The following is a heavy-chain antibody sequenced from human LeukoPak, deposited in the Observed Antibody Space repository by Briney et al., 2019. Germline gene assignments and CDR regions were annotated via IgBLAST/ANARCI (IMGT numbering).Heavy chain of an antibody. D-gene: IGHD6-13*01. CDR2: ISDSGSLI. CDR1: GFTFSSYE. Sequence: PGGSLRLSCAASGFTFSSYEMNWVRQAPGKGLEWVSYISDSGSLIYYADSVRGRFTISRDNAKNSLSLQMNSLRAEDTAVYYCASSGGGTAAPGRHYWGQGTLVSVSS. CDR3: ASSGGGTAAPGRHY. J-gene: IGHJ4*02. V-gene: IGHV3-48*03.